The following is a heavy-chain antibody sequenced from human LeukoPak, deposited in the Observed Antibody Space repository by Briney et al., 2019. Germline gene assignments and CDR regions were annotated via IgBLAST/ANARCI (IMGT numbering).Heavy chain of an antibody. D-gene: IGHD2-2*02. V-gene: IGHV4-59*01. J-gene: IGHJ3*02. CDR3: ARDPPAAIHAFDI. CDR2: IYYSGST. Sequence: SETLSLTCTVSGGSISSYYWSWIRQPPGKGLEWIGYIYYSGSTNYNPSLKSRVTISVDTSKNQFSLKLSSVTAADTAVYYCARDPPAAIHAFDIWGQGTMVTVSS. CDR1: GGSISSYY.